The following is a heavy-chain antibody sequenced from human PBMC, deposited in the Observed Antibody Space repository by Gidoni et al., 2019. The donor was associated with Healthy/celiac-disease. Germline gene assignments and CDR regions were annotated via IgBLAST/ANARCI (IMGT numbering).Heavy chain of an antibody. Sequence: EVQLVESGGGLVKPGGSLRLSCAASGCTFSNAWMSWVRQAPGKGLEWVGPIKSKTDGGTTDYAAPVKGRFTISRDDSKNTLYLQMNSLKTEDTAVYYCTVDPSYSSSWYGLDAFDIWGQGTMVTVSS. V-gene: IGHV3-15*01. CDR1: GCTFSNAW. J-gene: IGHJ3*02. D-gene: IGHD6-13*01. CDR2: IKSKTDGGTT. CDR3: TVDPSYSSSWYGLDAFDI.